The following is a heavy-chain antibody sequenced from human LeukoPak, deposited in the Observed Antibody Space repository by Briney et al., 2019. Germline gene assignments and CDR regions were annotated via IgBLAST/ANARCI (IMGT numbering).Heavy chain of an antibody. D-gene: IGHD2-2*02. CDR2: INWDGGST. V-gene: IGHV3-20*04. J-gene: IGHJ3*02. Sequence: GGSLRLSCAASGFTFDDHGMSWVRQVPGKGLEWVSAINWDGGSTGAADSVRGRFTISRDNAKNSLYLQMNSLRAEDTALYYCARCSRSSSCCYSAFDMWGQGTMVTVSS. CDR3: ARCSRSSSCCYSAFDM. CDR1: GFTFDDHG.